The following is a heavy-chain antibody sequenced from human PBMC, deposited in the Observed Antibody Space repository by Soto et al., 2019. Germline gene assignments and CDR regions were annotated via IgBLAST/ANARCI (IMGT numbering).Heavy chain of an antibody. J-gene: IGHJ6*02. V-gene: IGHV5-51*01. Sequence: EVQLVQSGAEVKKPGESLQISCKGSGYSFTSYWIGWVRQMPGKGLEWMGIIYPGDSDTRYSPSFQGQVTISADKSISTAYLQWSSLKASDTAMYYCAITFLRPYYYYYGMDVWGQGTTVTVSS. CDR1: GYSFTSYW. CDR3: AITFLRPYYYYYGMDV. CDR2: IYPGDSDT.